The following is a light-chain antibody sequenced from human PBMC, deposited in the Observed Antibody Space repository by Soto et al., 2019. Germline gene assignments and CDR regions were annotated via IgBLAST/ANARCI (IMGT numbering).Light chain of an antibody. CDR2: GAS. Sequence: EIVLTQSPGTLSLSPGERATLSCRASQSVSSSYLAWYQQKPGQAPRLLIYGASSRATGIPDRFSGRGFGTDFTLTISRLEPEDFAVYYCQQYNNWPPWTFGQGTKVDIK. V-gene: IGKV3-20*01. CDR1: QSVSSSY. J-gene: IGKJ1*01. CDR3: QQYNNWPPWT.